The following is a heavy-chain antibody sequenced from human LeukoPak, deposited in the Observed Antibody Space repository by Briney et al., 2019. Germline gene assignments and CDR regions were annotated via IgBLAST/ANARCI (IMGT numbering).Heavy chain of an antibody. CDR2: INHSGST. J-gene: IGHJ4*01. D-gene: IGHD3-10*01. Sequence: SETLSLTCAVYGGSFSGYYWSWIRQPPGKGLEWIGEINHSGSTNYNPSLKSRVTISVDTSKNQFSLKLSSVTAADTAVYYCASRSVRGVTHFDYWGQGTLVTVSS. CDR1: GGSFSGYY. V-gene: IGHV4-34*01. CDR3: ASRSVRGVTHFDY.